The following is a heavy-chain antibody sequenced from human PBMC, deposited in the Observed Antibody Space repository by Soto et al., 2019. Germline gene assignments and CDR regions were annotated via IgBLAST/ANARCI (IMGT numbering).Heavy chain of an antibody. D-gene: IGHD6-13*01. CDR1: GDYIRSGGYY. V-gene: IGHV4-31*03. CDR3: ARARRAAHNTRGSIDT. Sequence: SETLSLTCNVSGDYIRSGGYYWSWIRQRPGKDLEWIGYIYYTGSTYYNRSLRSRLSMSVDTSENQFSLKLTPLTAADTAIYSCARARRAAHNTRGSIDTWGQEIMVTLSS. CDR2: IYYTGST. J-gene: IGHJ5*01.